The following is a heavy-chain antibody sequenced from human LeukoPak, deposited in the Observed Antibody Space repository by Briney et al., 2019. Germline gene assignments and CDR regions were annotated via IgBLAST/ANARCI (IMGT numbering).Heavy chain of an antibody. V-gene: IGHV1-69*06. J-gene: IGHJ4*02. CDR3: AKDLSIFELDY. Sequence: GASVKVSCKASGGTFSSYAISWVRQAPGQGLEWMGGIIPIFGTANYAQKFQGRVTITADKSTSTAYMELSSLRSEDTAVYYCAKDLSIFELDYWGQGTLVTVSS. CDR1: GGTFSSYA. D-gene: IGHD3-9*01. CDR2: IIPIFGTA.